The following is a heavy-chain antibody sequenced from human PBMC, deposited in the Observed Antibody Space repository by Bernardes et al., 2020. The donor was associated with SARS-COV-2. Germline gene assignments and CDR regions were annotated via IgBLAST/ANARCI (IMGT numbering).Heavy chain of an antibody. CDR3: AGADGTTSFFYDYGMDV. CDR1: GYTFAHFG. D-gene: IGHD3-16*02. J-gene: IGHJ6*02. V-gene: IGHV1-18*04. Sequence: ASVKVSCKASGYTFAHFGISWVRQAPGQGLEWMGWITAYSGNTNYAQNFQGRVTITTDTSTSTAYMELRSLRSDDSAMYFCAGADGTTSFFYDYGMDVWGQGTTVTVSS. CDR2: ITAYSGNT.